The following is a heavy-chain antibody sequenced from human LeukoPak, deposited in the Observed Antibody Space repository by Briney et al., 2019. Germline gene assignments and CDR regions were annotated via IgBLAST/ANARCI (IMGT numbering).Heavy chain of an antibody. CDR3: ARAGYGGNDY. J-gene: IGHJ4*02. CDR2: ITPILGTT. Sequence: GASVKVSCKTSGGTFNSHIFRWVRQAPGQGLGWMGRITPILGTTKYAQKFQGRVTITADKFTTTAYMELSRLRSDDTAVYYCARAGYGGNDYWGQGTLVTVSS. CDR1: GGTFNSHI. V-gene: IGHV1-69*08. D-gene: IGHD4-23*01.